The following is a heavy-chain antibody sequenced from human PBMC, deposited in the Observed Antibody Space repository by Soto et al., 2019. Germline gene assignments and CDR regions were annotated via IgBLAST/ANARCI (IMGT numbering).Heavy chain of an antibody. CDR3: ARDQYCSGGSCYSDGGWFDP. D-gene: IGHD2-15*01. J-gene: IGHJ5*02. CDR2: INPSGGST. V-gene: IGHV1-46*01. Sequence: QVQLVQSGAEVKKPGASVKVSCKASGYTFTSYYMHWVRQAPGQGLEWMGIINPSGGSTSYAQKFQGRVTMTSDTSTSTVYMELSSLRSEDTAVYYCARDQYCSGGSCYSDGGWFDPWGQGTLVTVSS. CDR1: GYTFTSYY.